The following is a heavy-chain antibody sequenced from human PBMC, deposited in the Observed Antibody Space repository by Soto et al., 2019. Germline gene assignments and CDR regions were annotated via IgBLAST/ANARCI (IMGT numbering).Heavy chain of an antibody. Sequence: PXESLKVSWQWSGNTFTSYWVTLVRQLPGKGLEWMGRIDPTDSSTKYSPSFQGHVTISADNSVSTVYLQWSSLKASDTAMYYCATNYVAGGRHGMDVCGQGTTVTVSS. CDR3: ATNYVAGGRHGMDV. J-gene: IGHJ6*02. D-gene: IGHD6-19*01. V-gene: IGHV5-10-1*01. CDR1: GNTFTSYW. CDR2: IDPTDSST.